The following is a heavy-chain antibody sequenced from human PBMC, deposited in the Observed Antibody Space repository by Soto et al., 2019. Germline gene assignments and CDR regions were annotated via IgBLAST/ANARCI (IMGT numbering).Heavy chain of an antibody. CDR2: TYYRSKWYN. V-gene: IGHV6-1*01. Sequence: PSQTLSLTCAISGYSVSSNSAAWNWIRQSPSRGLEWLGRTYYRSKWYNDYAVSVKSRITINPDTSKNQFSLQLNSVTPEDTAVYYCARDCFGGGGDCYQMNWFDPWGQGTLVTVSS. CDR3: ARDCFGGGGDCYQMNWFDP. J-gene: IGHJ5*02. D-gene: IGHD2-21*01. CDR1: GYSVSSNSAA.